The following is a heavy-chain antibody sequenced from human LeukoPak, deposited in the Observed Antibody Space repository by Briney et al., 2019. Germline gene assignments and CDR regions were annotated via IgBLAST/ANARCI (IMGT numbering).Heavy chain of an antibody. CDR3: ARGGTVVTQDAFDI. J-gene: IGHJ3*02. D-gene: IGHD4-23*01. Sequence: RASVKVSCKASGGTFSSYAIGWVRQAPGQGLEWMGGIIPIFGTANYAQKFQGRVTITADESTSTAYMELRSLRSDDTAVYYCARGGTVVTQDAFDIWGQGTMVTVSS. CDR1: GGTFSSYA. V-gene: IGHV1-69*13. CDR2: IIPIFGTA.